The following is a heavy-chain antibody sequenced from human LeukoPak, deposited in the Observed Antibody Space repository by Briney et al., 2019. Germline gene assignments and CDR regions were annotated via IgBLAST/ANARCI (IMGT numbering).Heavy chain of an antibody. V-gene: IGHV3-30-3*01. CDR1: GFTFSSYA. D-gene: IGHD1-26*01. CDR3: ARYLVGATPN. J-gene: IGHJ4*02. Sequence: GGSLRLSCAASGFTFSSYAMHWVRQAPGKGLEWVAVISYDGSNKYYADSVKGRFTISRDNSKNTLYLQMNSLRAEDTAVYYCARYLVGATPNWGQGTLVTVSS. CDR2: ISYDGSNK.